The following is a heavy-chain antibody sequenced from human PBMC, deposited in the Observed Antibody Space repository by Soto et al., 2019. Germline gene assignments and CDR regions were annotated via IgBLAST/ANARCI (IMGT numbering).Heavy chain of an antibody. CDR2: IYSGGST. J-gene: IGHJ6*02. V-gene: IGHV3-53*01. CDR3: AGDRNPRGYSYGFRYYGMDV. D-gene: IGHD5-18*01. CDR1: GFTVSSNY. Sequence: EVQLVESGGGLIQPGGSLRLSCAASGFTVSSNYMSWVRQAPGKGLEWVSVIYSGGSTYYADSVKGRFTISRDNSKNTLYLQMNSLRAEDTAVYYCAGDRNPRGYSYGFRYYGMDVWGQGTTVTVSS.